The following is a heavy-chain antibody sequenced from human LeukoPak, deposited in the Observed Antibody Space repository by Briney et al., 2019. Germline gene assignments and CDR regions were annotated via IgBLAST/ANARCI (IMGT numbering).Heavy chain of an antibody. V-gene: IGHV4-34*01. J-gene: IGHJ4*02. CDR3: ARGLWFGGSYFDY. Sequence: SETLSLTCTVSGGSISSYYWSWIRQPPGKGLEWIGEINHSGSTNYNPSLKSRVTISVDTSKNQFSLKLSSVTAADTAVYYCARGLWFGGSYFDYWGQGTLVTVSS. CDR1: GGSISSYY. D-gene: IGHD3-10*01. CDR2: INHSGST.